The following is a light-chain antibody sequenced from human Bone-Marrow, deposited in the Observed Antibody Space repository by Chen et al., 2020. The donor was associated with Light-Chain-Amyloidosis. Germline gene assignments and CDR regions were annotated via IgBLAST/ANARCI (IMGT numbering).Light chain of an antibody. Sequence: ENVLTQSPGTLSLSPGERATLSCRASQSVSSSYLAWYQQKPGQAPRLLIYGASSRATGIPDRFRGSGSGTDFTLTISRLEPEDVAVYYCQQYGSSPSTFGQGTRLEIK. CDR3: QQYGSSPST. V-gene: IGKV3-20*01. CDR1: QSVSSSY. CDR2: GAS. J-gene: IGKJ5*01.